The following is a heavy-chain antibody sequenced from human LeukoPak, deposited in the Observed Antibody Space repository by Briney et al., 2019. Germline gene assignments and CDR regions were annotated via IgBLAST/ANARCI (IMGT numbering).Heavy chain of an antibody. V-gene: IGHV3-23*01. CDR3: AKDKDYDILSGYSPFDY. J-gene: IGHJ4*02. Sequence: GGSLRLSCAASGFTFSSYAMSRVRQAPGKGLEWVSAISGSGGSTYYADSVKGRFTISRDNSKNTLYLQMNSLRAEDTAVYYCAKDKDYDILSGYSPFDYWGQGTLVTVSS. CDR1: GFTFSSYA. D-gene: IGHD3-9*01. CDR2: ISGSGGST.